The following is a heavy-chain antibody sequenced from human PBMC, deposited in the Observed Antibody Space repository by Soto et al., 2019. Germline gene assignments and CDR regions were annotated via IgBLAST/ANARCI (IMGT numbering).Heavy chain of an antibody. CDR3: AIEDGYCSGGSGYSGGWLDP. D-gene: IGHD2-15*01. CDR2: ISPYNGNT. J-gene: IGHJ5*02. Sequence: ASVKVSCKTSGYTFTTYGVSWVRQAPGQGIEWMGWISPYNGNTNYAQKIQDRVTLTTDTSKDTAYMVLRSMRSDDTAVYYCAIEDGYCSGGSGYSGGWLDPWGQGTLVTV. CDR1: GYTFTTYG. V-gene: IGHV1-18*01.